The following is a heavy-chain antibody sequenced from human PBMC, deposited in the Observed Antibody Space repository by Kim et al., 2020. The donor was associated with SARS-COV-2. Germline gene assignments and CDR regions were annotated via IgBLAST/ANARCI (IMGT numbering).Heavy chain of an antibody. CDR3: ARDEKFNDYFVH. J-gene: IGHJ1*01. CDR2: LCYTGTI. Sequence: SETLSLTCTVSGGSISSGNYCWNWIRQHPEKGLEWIAYLCYTGTIHYNPSLKSRLSVSLGTSNNQFSLNLYSVTAADTAIYYCARDEKFNDYFVHWGPGALVTVYS. V-gene: IGHV4-31*02. CDR1: GGSISSGNYC. D-gene: IGHD5-12*01.